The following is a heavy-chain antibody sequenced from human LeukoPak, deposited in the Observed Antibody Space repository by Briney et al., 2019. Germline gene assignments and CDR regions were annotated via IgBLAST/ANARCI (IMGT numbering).Heavy chain of an antibody. D-gene: IGHD2-21*02. J-gene: IGHJ4*02. CDR3: ARERPTAIATDY. CDR2: IHSTGGS. V-gene: IGHV4-4*07. Sequence: SGTLCLSCGVSGGSLSGYYWGCFRQAAGKGLEWVGRIHSTGGSNYNPSLKSRLTMSIDTSRNQFSLKLSSMTAADTAIYYCARERPTAIATDYWGQGTLVTVSS. CDR1: GGSLSGYY.